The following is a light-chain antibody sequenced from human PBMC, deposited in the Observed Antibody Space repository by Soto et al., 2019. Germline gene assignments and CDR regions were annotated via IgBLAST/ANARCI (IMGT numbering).Light chain of an antibody. CDR1: QSVSNNY. V-gene: IGKV3-20*01. J-gene: IGKJ5*01. CDR3: QQYGSSIT. CDR2: GTS. Sequence: EIVLTQSPGTLSLSPWERATLSCRASQSVSNNYLAWYQQKPGQAPRLLIYGTSSRATGIPDRFSGSGSGTDFTLTISRLEPEDFAVYYCQQYGSSITFGQGTRLEI.